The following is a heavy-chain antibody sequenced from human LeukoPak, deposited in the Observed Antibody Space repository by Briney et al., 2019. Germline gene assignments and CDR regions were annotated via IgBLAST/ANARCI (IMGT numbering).Heavy chain of an antibody. CDR3: ARLRAGYYNPYYFDY. V-gene: IGHV4-39*01. Sequence: SETLSHTCTVSGGSISSSSYYWGWIRQPPGKGLEWIGRIYYSGSTYYNPSLKSRVTISVDTSKNQFSLKLSSVTAADTAVYYCARLRAGYYNPYYFDYWGQGTLVTVS. CDR2: IYYSGST. CDR1: GGSISSSSYY. J-gene: IGHJ4*02. D-gene: IGHD3-9*01.